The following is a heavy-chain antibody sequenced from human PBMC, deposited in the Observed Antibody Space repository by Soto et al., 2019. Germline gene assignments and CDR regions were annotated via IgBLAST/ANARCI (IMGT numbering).Heavy chain of an antibody. D-gene: IGHD2-15*01. CDR2: ISSSSSYI. J-gene: IGHJ5*02. Sequence: GGSLRLSCAASGFTFSSYSMNWVRQAPGKGLEWVSSISSSSSYIYYADSVKGRFTISRDNAKNSLYLQMNSLRAEDTAVYYCARVREDIVVYNWFDPWGQGTLVTVSS. V-gene: IGHV3-21*01. CDR3: ARVREDIVVYNWFDP. CDR1: GFTFSSYS.